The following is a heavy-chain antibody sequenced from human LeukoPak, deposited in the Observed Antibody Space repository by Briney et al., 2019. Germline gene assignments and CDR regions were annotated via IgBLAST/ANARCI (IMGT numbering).Heavy chain of an antibody. D-gene: IGHD6-13*01. J-gene: IGHJ4*02. Sequence: SVKVSCKASGGVFTTYTMSWVRQAPGQGLEWMGSIIPFLGTTNYAQKFQGRVTITADEPTRTAYMELSSLRSEDTAVYYCASAPGIAAAGKLALDYWGQGTLVTVSS. CDR1: GGVFTTYT. V-gene: IGHV1-69*08. CDR2: IIPFLGTT. CDR3: ASAPGIAAAGKLALDY.